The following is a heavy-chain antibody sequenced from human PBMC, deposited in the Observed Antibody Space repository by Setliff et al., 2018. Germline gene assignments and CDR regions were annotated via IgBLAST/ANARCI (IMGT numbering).Heavy chain of an antibody. D-gene: IGHD3-10*01. V-gene: IGHV4-38-2*02. Sequence: ASETLSLTCAVSGYSISSGFSWVWIRQSPGKGLEWIGRILFSGDTYYNPSLNSRVTISADTSKNQFSLNLSPVTAADTAVYYCARDNRARHYMDVWGKGTTVTVSS. J-gene: IGHJ6*03. CDR3: ARDNRARHYMDV. CDR2: ILFSGDT. CDR1: GYSISSGFS.